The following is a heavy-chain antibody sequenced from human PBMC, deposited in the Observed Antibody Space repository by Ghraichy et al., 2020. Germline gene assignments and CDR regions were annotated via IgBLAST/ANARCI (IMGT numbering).Heavy chain of an antibody. Sequence: GGSLRLSCAASGFTFSSYWMSWVRQAPGKGLEWVANINQDGSEKYYVDSVKGRFTISRDNAKNSLYLQMNSLRAEDTAVYYCARTVYSSDWYQYVYWGQGTLVTVSS. CDR1: GFTFSSYW. J-gene: IGHJ4*02. V-gene: IGHV3-7*01. CDR3: ARTVYSSDWYQYVY. D-gene: IGHD6-19*01. CDR2: INQDGSEK.